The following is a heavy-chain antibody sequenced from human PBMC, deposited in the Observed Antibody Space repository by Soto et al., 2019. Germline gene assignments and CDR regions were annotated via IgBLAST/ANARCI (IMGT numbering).Heavy chain of an antibody. V-gene: IGHV3-7*05. CDR2: IKQDGSEK. CDR3: ARVRPAIDYGDYFDY. D-gene: IGHD4-17*01. J-gene: IGHJ4*02. CDR1: GFTFSSYW. Sequence: PGGSLRLSCAASGFTFSSYWMSWVRQAPGKGLEWVANIKQDGSEKYYVDSVKGRFTMSRDNAKNSLYLQMNSLRAEDTAVYYCARVRPAIDYGDYFDYWGQGTLVTVSS.